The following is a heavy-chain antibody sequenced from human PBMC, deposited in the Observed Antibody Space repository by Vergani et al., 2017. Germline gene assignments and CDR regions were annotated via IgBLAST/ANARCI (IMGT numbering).Heavy chain of an antibody. CDR3: ARGDYGIWSAYLY. CDR1: GYTFSNYY. Sequence: QVQVVQSGAEVKKSGASVKVSCKTSGYTFSNYYMHWVRQAPGQGLEWMGIINPSGGHTNYAQKFQGRVTMTKDTSTSTVYMELSSLRSEGTALYYCARGDYGIWSAYLYWGGGTMVTVSA. D-gene: IGHD3-9*01. CDR2: INPSGGHT. J-gene: IGHJ4*02. V-gene: IGHV1-46*03.